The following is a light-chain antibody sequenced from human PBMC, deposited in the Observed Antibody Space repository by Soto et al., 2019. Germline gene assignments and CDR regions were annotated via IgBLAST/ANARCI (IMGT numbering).Light chain of an antibody. V-gene: IGKV1-5*03. CDR2: KAS. CDR3: QQYDVYST. CDR1: QSISVW. J-gene: IGKJ1*01. Sequence: DSQMTQSPSTLSSSVGERVTISCRASQSISVWLAWYQHKPGIAPKLLIYKASTLQTGVPSRFSGSGYGTVFTLTISRLQPDDSATYYCQQYDVYSTFGQGTKVDI.